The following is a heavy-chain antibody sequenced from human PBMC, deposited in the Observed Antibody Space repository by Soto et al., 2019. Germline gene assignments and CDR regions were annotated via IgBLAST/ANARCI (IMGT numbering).Heavy chain of an antibody. J-gene: IGHJ4*02. CDR3: VTSDYGDYDGSFDH. Sequence: EVQLVESGGGLVQPGRSLRLSCAASGFTFDDYAMYWVRQAPGKGLEWVSHISYNSDTIGYADSVKGRFTISRDNAKNSLYLQMNSLRAEDTALYYCVTSDYGDYDGSFDHWGQGTLVTVSS. CDR1: GFTFDDYA. CDR2: ISYNSDTI. D-gene: IGHD4-17*01. V-gene: IGHV3-9*01.